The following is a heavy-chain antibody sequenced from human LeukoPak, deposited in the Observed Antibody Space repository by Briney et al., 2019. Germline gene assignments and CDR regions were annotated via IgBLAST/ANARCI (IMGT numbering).Heavy chain of an antibody. CDR2: MNPNSGNT. J-gene: IGHJ5*02. CDR3: ARGQSRVGFGNWFDP. D-gene: IGHD3-10*01. V-gene: IGHV1-8*01. Sequence: ASVKVSCKASGYTFTSYDINWVRQATGQGLEWMGWMNPNSGNTGYAQKFQGGVTMTRNTSISTAYMELSSLRSEDTAVYYCARGQSRVGFGNWFDPWGQGTLVTVSS. CDR1: GYTFTSYD.